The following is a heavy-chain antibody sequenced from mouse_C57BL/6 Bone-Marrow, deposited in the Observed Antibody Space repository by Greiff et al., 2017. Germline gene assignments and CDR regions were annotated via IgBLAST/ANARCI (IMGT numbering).Heavy chain of an antibody. V-gene: IGHV3-6*01. D-gene: IGHD1-1*01. Sequence: VQLKESGPGLVKPSQSLSLTCSVTGYSITSGYYWNWIRQFPGNKLEWMGYISYDGSNNYNPSLKNRISITRDTSKNQFFLKLNSVTTEDTATYYCAREGVVARDYYAMDYWGQGTSVTVSS. J-gene: IGHJ4*01. CDR1: GYSITSGYY. CDR3: AREGVVARDYYAMDY. CDR2: ISYDGSN.